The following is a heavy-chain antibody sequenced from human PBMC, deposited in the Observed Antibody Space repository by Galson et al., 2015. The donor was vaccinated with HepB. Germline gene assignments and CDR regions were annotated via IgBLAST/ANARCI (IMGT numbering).Heavy chain of an antibody. CDR1: GFTFSSYA. D-gene: IGHD6-13*01. CDR3: ARDSSWYSSSWYPRGYYYYGMDV. J-gene: IGHJ6*02. Sequence: SLRLSCAASGFTFSSYAMHWVRQAPGKGLEWVAVISYDGSNKYYADSVKGRFTISRDNSKNTLYLQMNSLRAEDTAVYYCARDSSWYSSSWYPRGYYYYGMDVWGQGTTVTVSS. V-gene: IGHV3-30-3*01. CDR2: ISYDGSNK.